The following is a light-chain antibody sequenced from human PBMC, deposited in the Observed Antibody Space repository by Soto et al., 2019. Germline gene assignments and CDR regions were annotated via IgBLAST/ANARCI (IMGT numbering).Light chain of an antibody. Sequence: EIVLTQSPATLSLSPGERGTLSCCASQSVSTNLAWYQQKPGQSPRLLIYGASNMVTGIPARFIGSGSETAFTLTISSLSSEDFAIYYIKHRPYWPPGATFGGGTKVEI. CDR3: KHRPYWPPGAT. CDR2: GAS. V-gene: IGKV3-11*01. CDR1: QSVSTN. J-gene: IGKJ4*01.